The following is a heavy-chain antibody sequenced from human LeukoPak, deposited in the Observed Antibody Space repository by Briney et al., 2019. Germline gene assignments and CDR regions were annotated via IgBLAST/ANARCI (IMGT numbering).Heavy chain of an antibody. Sequence: PGGSLRLSCAASGFTFSTTGMSWVRQAPGKGLEWVSGISDNSDKTYYTDSVKGRFSVFRDNSRNTLYLQMNNVRVEDTALYYCAKIASSSGEWGQGTLVTVSS. J-gene: IGHJ4*02. CDR1: GFTFSTTG. CDR2: ISDNSDKT. V-gene: IGHV3-23*01. CDR3: AKIASSSGE. D-gene: IGHD6-6*01.